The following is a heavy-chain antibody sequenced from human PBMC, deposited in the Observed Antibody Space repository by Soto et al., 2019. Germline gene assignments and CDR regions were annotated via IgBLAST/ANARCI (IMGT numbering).Heavy chain of an antibody. CDR2: INDDAIKT. D-gene: IGHD4-17*01. CDR3: ATECTDSGCRYFDS. CDR1: GFTFSTYW. Sequence: EVQLVESGGGLVQPGGSLRLSCAASGFTFSTYWMHWVRQAPGTGPVWVSRINDDAIKTWYADSVKGRLTISRDNAKNTLYLQMNSLRAEDTAVYYCATECTDSGCRYFDSWGQGTLVTVSP. V-gene: IGHV3-74*01. J-gene: IGHJ4*02.